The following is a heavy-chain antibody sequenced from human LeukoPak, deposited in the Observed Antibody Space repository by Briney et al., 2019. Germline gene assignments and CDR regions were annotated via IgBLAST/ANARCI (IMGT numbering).Heavy chain of an antibody. J-gene: IGHJ3*02. CDR1: GGSISSYY. Sequence: SETLSLTCTVSGGSISSYYWSWIRQPPGKGLEWIGYIYYSGSTNYNPSLKSRVTISVGTSKNQFSLKLSSVTAADTAVYYCASQIIYGGNSYAFDIWGQGTMVTVSS. CDR3: ASQIIYGGNSYAFDI. D-gene: IGHD4-23*01. V-gene: IGHV4-59*01. CDR2: IYYSGST.